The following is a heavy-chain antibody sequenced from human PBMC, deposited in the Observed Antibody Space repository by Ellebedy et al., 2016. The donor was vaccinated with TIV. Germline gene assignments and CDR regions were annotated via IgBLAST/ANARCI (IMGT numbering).Heavy chain of an antibody. CDR2: INHSGST. J-gene: IGHJ4*02. CDR3: ARLDYDEYFDY. D-gene: IGHD3-22*01. V-gene: IGHV4-34*01. CDR1: GGSFSGYY. Sequence: SETLSLXXAVYGGSFSGYYWSWIRQPPGKGLEWIGEINHSGSTNYNPSLKSRVTISVDTSKNQFSLKLSPVTAADTAVYYCARLDYDEYFDYWGQGTLVTVSS.